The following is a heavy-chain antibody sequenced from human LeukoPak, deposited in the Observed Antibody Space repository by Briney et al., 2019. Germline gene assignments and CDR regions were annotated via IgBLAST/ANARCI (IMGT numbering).Heavy chain of an antibody. V-gene: IGHV3-73*01. J-gene: IGHJ4*02. Sequence: PGGSLRLSCAASGFTFSGSAMHWVRQASGKGLEWVGRIRSKANSYATAYAASVKGRFTISRDDSKNTAYLQMNSLKTEDTAAYHCTRPLDDYGDYWGQGTLVTVSS. CDR3: TRPLDDYGDY. CDR1: GFTFSGSA. CDR2: IRSKANSYAT.